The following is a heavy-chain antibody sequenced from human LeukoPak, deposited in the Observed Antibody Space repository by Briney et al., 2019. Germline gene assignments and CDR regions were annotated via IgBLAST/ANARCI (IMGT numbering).Heavy chain of an antibody. V-gene: IGHV3-7*01. D-gene: IGHD3-22*01. Sequence: PGGSLRLSCAASGFTFSSYWMSWVRQAPGKGLEWVANIKQDGSEKYYVDSVKGRFTISRDNAKNSLYLQMNSLRAEDTAVYYCARELDYYDSSGYSRFDYWGQGTLVTVSS. CDR1: GFTFSSYW. J-gene: IGHJ4*02. CDR2: IKQDGSEK. CDR3: ARELDYYDSSGYSRFDY.